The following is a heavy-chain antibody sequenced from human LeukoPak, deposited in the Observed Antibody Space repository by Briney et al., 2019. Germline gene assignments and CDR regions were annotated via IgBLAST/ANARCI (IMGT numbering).Heavy chain of an antibody. CDR2: VYKDGKM. CDR1: GFTVSSTY. J-gene: IGHJ4*02. V-gene: IGHV3-53*01. CDR3: ARYDYYDSSGYYSDFDY. Sequence: PGGSLRLSCAASGFTVSSTYMSWVRQSPGKGLEWVSVVYKDGKMFYIDSVKGRFAISRDTSKNTVYLQMNNLRAEDTAVYYCARYDYYDSSGYYSDFDYWGQGTLVTVSS. D-gene: IGHD3-22*01.